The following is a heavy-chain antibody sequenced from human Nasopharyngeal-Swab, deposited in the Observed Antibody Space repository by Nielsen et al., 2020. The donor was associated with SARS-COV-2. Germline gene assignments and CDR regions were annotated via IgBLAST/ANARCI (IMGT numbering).Heavy chain of an antibody. CDR3: ARDSKDTAMVIVYYYYGMDV. J-gene: IGHJ6*02. CDR2: ISGSGSTI. Sequence: GGSLRLSCAASGFTFSSYAMSWVRQAPGKGLEWVSAISGSGSTIYYADSVKGRFTISRDNAKNSLYLQMNSLRAEDTAVYYCARDSKDTAMVIVYYYYGMDVWGQGTTVTVSS. D-gene: IGHD5-18*01. CDR1: GFTFSSYA. V-gene: IGHV3-23*01.